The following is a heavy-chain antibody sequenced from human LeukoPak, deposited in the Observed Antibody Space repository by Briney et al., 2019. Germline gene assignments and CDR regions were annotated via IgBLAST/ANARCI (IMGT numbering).Heavy chain of an antibody. CDR1: GGSISGYY. J-gene: IGHJ4*02. V-gene: IGHV4-59*08. CDR3: ARSPPGWYYDSGQYYFDT. D-gene: IGHD3-22*01. Sequence: SETLSLTCTVSGGSISGYYWSWIRQSPGKRLEWIAYISFTGNTNYNPSLKSRVTISLDTSKTHFSLTLSSLTAADTAVYYCARSPPGWYYDSGQYYFDTWGQGALVTVSS. CDR2: ISFTGNT.